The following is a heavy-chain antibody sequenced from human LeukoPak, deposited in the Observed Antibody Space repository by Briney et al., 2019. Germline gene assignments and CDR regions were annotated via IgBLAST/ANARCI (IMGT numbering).Heavy chain of an antibody. V-gene: IGHV3-30*01. CDR1: GFTFTAYA. Sequence: PGRPLSLSCVASGFTFTAYAMHWVRQAPGKGLEWVAVAPHEGGDNYYADSVEGRFTISRDNGKNSLYLQMNSLRTEDTAVYFCVTGGDFYYAHWGQGTLVTVSS. J-gene: IGHJ4*02. D-gene: IGHD2-21*01. CDR2: APHEGGDN. CDR3: VTGGDFYYAH.